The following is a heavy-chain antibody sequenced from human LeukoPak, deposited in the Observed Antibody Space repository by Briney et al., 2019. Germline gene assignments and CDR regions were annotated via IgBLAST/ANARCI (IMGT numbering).Heavy chain of an antibody. Sequence: GGSLRLSCAASGFTFSIYWMHRVRQAPGKGLVWVSSINSDESDIRYADSVKGRFTISRDNAKNTVSLQMNSLRAEDTAVYYCARGTTVAFDYWGQGILVTVSS. CDR2: INSDESDI. V-gene: IGHV3-74*01. J-gene: IGHJ4*02. CDR1: GFTFSIYW. CDR3: ARGTTVAFDY. D-gene: IGHD1-1*01.